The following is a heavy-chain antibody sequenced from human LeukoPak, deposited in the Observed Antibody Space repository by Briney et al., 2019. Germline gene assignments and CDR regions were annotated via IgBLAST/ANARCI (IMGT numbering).Heavy chain of an antibody. J-gene: IGHJ6*02. CDR2: IKQDGSEK. Sequence: PGGSLRLSCAASGFTFSSYSMNWVRQAPGKGLEWVANIKQDGSEKYYVDSVKGRFTISRDNAKNSLYLQMNSLRAEDTAVYYCARGIAARGDYYYYYGMDVWGQGTTVTVSS. CDR3: ARGIAARGDYYYYYGMDV. V-gene: IGHV3-7*01. CDR1: GFTFSSYS. D-gene: IGHD6-6*01.